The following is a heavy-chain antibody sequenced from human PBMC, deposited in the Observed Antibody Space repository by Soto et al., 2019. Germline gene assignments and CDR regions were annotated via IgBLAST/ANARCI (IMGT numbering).Heavy chain of an antibody. CDR2: IIPIFGTA. CDR1: GGTFSSYA. J-gene: IGHJ4*02. V-gene: IGHV1-69*13. Sequence: SVKVSCKASGGTFSSYAISWVRQAPGQGLEWMGGIIPIFGTANYAQKFQGRVTITADESTSTAYMELSSLRSEDTAVYYCASGKVGIAARRNFDYWGQGTLVTVSS. D-gene: IGHD6-6*01. CDR3: ASGKVGIAARRNFDY.